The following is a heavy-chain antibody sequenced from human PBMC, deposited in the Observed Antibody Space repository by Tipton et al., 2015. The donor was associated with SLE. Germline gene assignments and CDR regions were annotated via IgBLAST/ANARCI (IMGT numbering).Heavy chain of an antibody. V-gene: IGHV4-39*07. CDR1: GGSISSSSYY. CDR2: IYYSGST. Sequence: TLSLTCTVSGGSISSSSYYWGWIRQPPGKGLEWIGSIYYSGSTYYNPSLKSRVTISVDTSKNQFSLKLSSVTAADTAVYYRARQGGPTVTPAVDYWGQGTLVTVSS. D-gene: IGHD4-11*01. J-gene: IGHJ4*02. CDR3: ARQGGPTVTPAVDY.